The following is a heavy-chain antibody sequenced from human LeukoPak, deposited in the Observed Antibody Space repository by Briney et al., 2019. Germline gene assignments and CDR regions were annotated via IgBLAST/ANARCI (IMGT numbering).Heavy chain of an antibody. CDR2: ISSGGTYE. D-gene: IGHD3-10*01. Sequence: GGSLRLSCAASGFTFSNYAMHWVRQAPGKGLEWVSLISSGGTYEYYADSVKGRFTISRDNSKNTLYQQLNSLRAEDTAVYYCARDSTYYYDSGSSGPHYFDNWGQGTLVTVSS. V-gene: IGHV3-30*01. J-gene: IGHJ4*02. CDR3: ARDSTYYYDSGSSGPHYFDN. CDR1: GFTFSNYA.